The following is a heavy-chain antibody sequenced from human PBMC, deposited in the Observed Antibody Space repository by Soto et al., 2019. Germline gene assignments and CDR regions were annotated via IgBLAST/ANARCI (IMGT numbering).Heavy chain of an antibody. CDR1: GFTVSSNY. Sequence: PGGSLRLSCAASGFTVSSNYMSWVRQAPGKGLEWVSVIYSGGSTYYADSVKGRFTISRDNSKNTLYLQMNSLRAEDTAVYYCARDLRRGEPGGYYYYYMDVWGKGTTVTVSS. J-gene: IGHJ6*03. CDR3: ARDLRRGEPGGYYYYYMDV. CDR2: IYSGGST. V-gene: IGHV3-66*01. D-gene: IGHD2-21*01.